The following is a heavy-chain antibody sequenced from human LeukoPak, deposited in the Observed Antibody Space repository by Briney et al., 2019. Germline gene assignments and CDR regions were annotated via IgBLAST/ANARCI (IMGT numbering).Heavy chain of an antibody. CDR2: IYYSGST. V-gene: IGHV4-59*01. D-gene: IGHD5-18*01. CDR1: GGSISSYY. J-gene: IGHJ6*03. CDR3: ARVDTAMVHYYYYYYMDV. Sequence: PSETLSLTCTVSGGSISSYYWSWIRQTPGKGLEWIGYIYYSGSTNYNPSLKSRVTISVDTSKNQFSLKLSSVTAADTAVYYCARVDTAMVHYYYYYYMDVWGKGTTVTVSS.